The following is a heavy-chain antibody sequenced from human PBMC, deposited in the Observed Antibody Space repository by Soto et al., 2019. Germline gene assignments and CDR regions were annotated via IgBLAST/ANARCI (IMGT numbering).Heavy chain of an antibody. J-gene: IGHJ3*02. D-gene: IGHD3-22*01. Sequence: QVQLQGSGRALVKASQTLSLTCTVSGASVSSGDYYWSWVRQPPGRGLEWIGYIHYSETIYYNPSLKSLVQILVETFKNQFSLEVSSVTAADTAVYYCARAHRYYDYPDIWGQGTTVTVSS. CDR2: IHYSETI. CDR1: GASVSSGDYY. CDR3: ARAHRYYDYPDI. V-gene: IGHV4-30-4*01.